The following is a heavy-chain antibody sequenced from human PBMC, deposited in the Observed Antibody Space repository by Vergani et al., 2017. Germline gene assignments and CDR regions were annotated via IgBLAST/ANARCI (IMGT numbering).Heavy chain of an antibody. J-gene: IGHJ4*02. D-gene: IGHD4-23*01. V-gene: IGHV3-21*01. CDR2: ISSSSSYI. Sequence: EVQLVESGGGLVKPGGSLRLPCEAFGFTFSSYSRNWVRQAPGKGLEWVSSISSSSSYIYYADSVKGRFTISRDNAKNSLYLQMNSLRAEDTAVYYCARALGRNSDDYWGQGTLVTVSS. CDR1: GFTFSSYS. CDR3: ARALGRNSDDY.